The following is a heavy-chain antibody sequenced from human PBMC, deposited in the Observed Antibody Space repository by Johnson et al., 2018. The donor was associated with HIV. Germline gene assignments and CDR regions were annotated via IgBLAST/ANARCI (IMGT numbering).Heavy chain of an antibody. J-gene: IGHJ3*02. Sequence: QVQLVESGGGVVQPGRSLRLSCAGSGFTFSSYAFHWVRQAPAKGLEWVAAISYDGSNKYYADSVKGRFTISRANSKNTLYLQMNSLRAEDTAVYYCARGGYYYDSYDAFDIWGQGTMVTVSS. CDR1: GFTFSSYA. CDR3: ARGGYYYDSYDAFDI. D-gene: IGHD3-22*01. V-gene: IGHV3-30*04. CDR2: ISYDGSNK.